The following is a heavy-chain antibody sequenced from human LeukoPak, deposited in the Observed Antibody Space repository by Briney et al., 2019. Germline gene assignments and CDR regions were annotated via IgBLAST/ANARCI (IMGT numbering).Heavy chain of an antibody. CDR1: GYSISSGYY. CDR3: ARIDFWSGYFDY. D-gene: IGHD3-3*01. Sequence: SETLSLTCAVSGYSISSGYYWGWIRQPPGKGLEWIGSIYHSGSTYYNPSLKSRVTISVDTSKNKFSLQLSSVTAANTAVYYCARIDFWSGYFDYWGQGTLVTVSS. J-gene: IGHJ4*02. V-gene: IGHV4-38-2*01. CDR2: IYHSGST.